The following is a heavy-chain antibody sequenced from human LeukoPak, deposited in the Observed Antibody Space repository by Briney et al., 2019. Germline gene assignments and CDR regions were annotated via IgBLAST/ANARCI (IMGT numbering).Heavy chain of an antibody. Sequence: SETLSLTCTVSGGSISYYWSWIRQPAGKGLEWIGRIYTSGSTNYNPSLKSRVTISVDTSKNQFSLKLSSVTAADTAVCYCARTPPLWFGESWGQGTLVTVSS. CDR1: GGSISYY. CDR2: IYTSGST. CDR3: ARTPPLWFGES. V-gene: IGHV4-4*07. J-gene: IGHJ4*02. D-gene: IGHD3-10*01.